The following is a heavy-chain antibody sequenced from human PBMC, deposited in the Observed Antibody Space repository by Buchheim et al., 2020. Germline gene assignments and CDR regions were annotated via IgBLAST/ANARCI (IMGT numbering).Heavy chain of an antibody. Sequence: QVQLVESGGGVVQPGRSLRLSCAASGFTFSSYGMHWVRQAPGKGLEWVAVISYDGSNKYYADSVKGRFTISRDNSKNTLYLQMNSLRAEDTAVYYCAKDLFPRYYGSGNWFDPWGQGTL. CDR2: ISYDGSNK. J-gene: IGHJ5*02. CDR1: GFTFSSYG. CDR3: AKDLFPRYYGSGNWFDP. D-gene: IGHD3-10*01. V-gene: IGHV3-30*18.